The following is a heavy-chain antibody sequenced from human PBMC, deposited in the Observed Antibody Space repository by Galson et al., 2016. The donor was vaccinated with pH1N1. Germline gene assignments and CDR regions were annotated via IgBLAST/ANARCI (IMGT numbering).Heavy chain of an antibody. V-gene: IGHV1-2*02. J-gene: IGHJ5*01. CDR3: ARGELTGVKWFDS. CDR1: GYTFTAYY. CDR2: IYLNTGDT. D-gene: IGHD3-16*01. Sequence: SVKVSCKASGYTFTAYYMHWVRQAPGQGPEWMGWIYLNTGDTQYSQNLQGRVTMTRDTSIRTAYMELTSLTSDDTAVYYCARGELTGVKWFDSWGQGTLVTVSS.